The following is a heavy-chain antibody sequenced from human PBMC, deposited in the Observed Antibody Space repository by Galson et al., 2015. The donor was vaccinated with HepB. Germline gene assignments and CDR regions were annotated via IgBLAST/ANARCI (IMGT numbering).Heavy chain of an antibody. J-gene: IGHJ6*02. CDR1: GGTFSSYA. D-gene: IGHD3-16*01. V-gene: IGHV1-69*06. CDR2: IIPIFGTA. CDR3: ARDTSVSVRYYYYGMDV. Sequence: SVKVSCKASGGTFSSYAISWVRQAPGQGLEWMGGIIPIFGTANYAQKFQGRVTITADKSTSTAYMELSSLRSEDTAVYYCARDTSVSVRYYYYGMDVWGQGTTVTVSS.